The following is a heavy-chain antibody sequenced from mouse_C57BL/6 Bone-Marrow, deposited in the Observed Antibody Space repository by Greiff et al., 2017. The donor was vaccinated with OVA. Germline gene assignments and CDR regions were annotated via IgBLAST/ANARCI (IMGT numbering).Heavy chain of an antibody. CDR2: INPNNGGT. V-gene: IGHV1-26*01. CDR3: ARRRLRRPSYAMDY. J-gene: IGHJ4*01. D-gene: IGHD2-4*01. CDR1: GYTFTDYY. Sequence: EVQLQQSGPELVKPGASVKISCKASGYTFTDYYMNWVKQSHGKSLEWIGDINPNNGGTSYNQKFKGKATLTVDKSFSTAYMELRSLTSEDSAVYYCARRRLRRPSYAMDYWGQGTSVTVSS.